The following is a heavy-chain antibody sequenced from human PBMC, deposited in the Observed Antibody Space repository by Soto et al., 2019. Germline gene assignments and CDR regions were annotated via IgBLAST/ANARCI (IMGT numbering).Heavy chain of an antibody. J-gene: IGHJ4*02. CDR1: GFTFSVYY. Sequence: EVQLVESGGGLVQPGGSLRLSCAASGFTFSVYYMTWVRQAPGKGLEWVASIKSDGSEQYYVDSVKGRFTISRDNAKDSLYLQMNSLIAGDTALYYCSRENWFQDYWGQGTLVTVSS. V-gene: IGHV3-7*03. CDR3: SRENWFQDY. D-gene: IGHD3-10*01. CDR2: IKSDGSEQ.